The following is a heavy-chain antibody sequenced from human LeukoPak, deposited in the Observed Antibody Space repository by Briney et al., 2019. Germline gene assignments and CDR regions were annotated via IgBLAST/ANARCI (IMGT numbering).Heavy chain of an antibody. J-gene: IGHJ4*02. CDR3: ARLLPASRHYFDY. CDR2: IYGAGAT. D-gene: IGHD6-6*01. Sequence: PGGSLRLSCAAYGXTVSSEYLAWVRQAPGKGLEWISVIYGAGATYYADSEEGRFTISRDTYNNALYLQMNSLRVEDTAVYHCARLLPASRHYFDYWGRGTPVTVSS. CDR1: GXTVSSEY. V-gene: IGHV3-53*01.